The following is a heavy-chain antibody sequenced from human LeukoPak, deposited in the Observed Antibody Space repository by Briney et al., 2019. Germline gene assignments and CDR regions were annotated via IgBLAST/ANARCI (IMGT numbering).Heavy chain of an antibody. Sequence: GGSLRLSCAASGFTFSSYWMTWVRQAPGKGLEWVANIKKDGGEKYYVDSVKGRFTISRDNAKNSLYLQMNSLRAEDTAVYYCARGYFDCDYWGQGTLVTVSS. CDR2: IKKDGGEK. CDR1: GFTFSSYW. CDR3: ARGYFDCDY. D-gene: IGHD3-9*01. V-gene: IGHV3-7*01. J-gene: IGHJ4*02.